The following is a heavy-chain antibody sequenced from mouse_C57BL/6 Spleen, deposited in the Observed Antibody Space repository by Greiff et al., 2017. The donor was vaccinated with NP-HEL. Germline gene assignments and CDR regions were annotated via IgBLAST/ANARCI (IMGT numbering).Heavy chain of an antibody. D-gene: IGHD2-3*01. J-gene: IGHJ3*01. CDR1: GFTFTDYY. Sequence: EVQLVESGGGLVQPGGSLSLSCAASGFTFTDYYMSWVRQPPGKALEWLGFIRNKANGYTTEYSASVKGRFTISRDNSQSILYLQMNALGAEDSATYYCARSPDGYPFAYWGQGTLVTVSA. V-gene: IGHV7-3*01. CDR3: ARSPDGYPFAY. CDR2: IRNKANGYTT.